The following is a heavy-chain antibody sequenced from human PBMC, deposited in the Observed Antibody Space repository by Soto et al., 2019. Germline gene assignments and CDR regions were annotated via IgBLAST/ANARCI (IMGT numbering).Heavy chain of an antibody. CDR2: ISYDGNDK. CDR3: AKDRDNSNDFYYYGMDV. CDR1: EFTFSSFG. V-gene: IGHV3-30*18. Sequence: QVQLVESGGSVVQPGRSLRLSCAASEFTFSSFGMHWVRQAPGKGLEWVAVISYDGNDKYYADSVKGRFTISRDNSKNTLFLQMNSLRAEDTAIYYCAKDRDNSNDFYYYGMDVWGQGTTVTVSS. J-gene: IGHJ6*02. D-gene: IGHD1-20*01.